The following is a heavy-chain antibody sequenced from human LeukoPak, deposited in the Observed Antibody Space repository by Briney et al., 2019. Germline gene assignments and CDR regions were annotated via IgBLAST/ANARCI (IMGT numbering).Heavy chain of an antibody. Sequence: GGSLRLSCAASGFTFSSYGMHWVRQAPGKGLEWVAVISYDGSNKYYADSVKGRFTISRDNSKNTLYLQMNSLRAEDTAVYYCAKAPVGCSSTSCYAEYYYGMDVWGKGTTVTASS. D-gene: IGHD2-2*01. V-gene: IGHV3-30*18. J-gene: IGHJ6*04. CDR2: ISYDGSNK. CDR1: GFTFSSYG. CDR3: AKAPVGCSSTSCYAEYYYGMDV.